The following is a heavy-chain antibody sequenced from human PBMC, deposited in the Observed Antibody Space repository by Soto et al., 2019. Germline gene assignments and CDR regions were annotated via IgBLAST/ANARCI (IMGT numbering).Heavy chain of an antibody. CDR3: AGPVGVCYDSSQISWFDP. CDR1: GGSISSGDYY. V-gene: IGHV4-30-4*01. D-gene: IGHD3-22*01. CDR2: IYYSGSP. J-gene: IGHJ5*01. Sequence: QVQLQESGPGLVKPSQTLSLTCTVSGGSISSGDYYWSWIRQPPGKGLEWIGYIYYSGSPYYNPSLRLRVTVSGVRSNNQFPLQLSAVPAADTAGYYCAGPVGVCYDSSQISWFDPWGQGTLVTVSS.